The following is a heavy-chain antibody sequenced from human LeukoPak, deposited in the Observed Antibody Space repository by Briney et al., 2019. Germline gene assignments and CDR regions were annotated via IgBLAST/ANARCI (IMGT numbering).Heavy chain of an antibody. J-gene: IGHJ6*03. CDR1: GYIFTNYG. D-gene: IGHD3-3*01. Sequence: GASVKVSCKASGYIFTNYGMHWVRQAPGQGLEWMGWINTNTGNPTYAQGFTGRFVFSLDTSVSTAYLQISSLKAEDTAVYYCARDLRLYYYYYMDVWGKGTTVTVSS. CDR3: ARDLRLYYYYYMDV. CDR2: INTNTGNP. V-gene: IGHV7-4-1*02.